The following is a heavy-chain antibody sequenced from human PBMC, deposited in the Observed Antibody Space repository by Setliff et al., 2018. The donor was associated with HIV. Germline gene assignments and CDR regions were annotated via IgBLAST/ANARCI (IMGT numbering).Heavy chain of an antibody. CDR3: ARHVVGGWLKDLQYMDV. CDR2: IYYSGST. J-gene: IGHJ6*03. D-gene: IGHD6-19*01. CDR1: GGSISSGGYY. V-gene: IGHV4-31*03. Sequence: SETLSLTCTVSGGSISSGGYYWSWIRQHPGKGLEWIGYIYYSGSTYYNPSLKSRVTISVDTSKNQFSLNLNSVTAADTAVYYCARHVVGGWLKDLQYMDVWGKGTTVSVSS.